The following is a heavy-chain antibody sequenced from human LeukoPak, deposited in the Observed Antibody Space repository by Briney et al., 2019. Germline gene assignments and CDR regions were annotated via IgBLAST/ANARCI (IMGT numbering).Heavy chain of an antibody. Sequence: PSETLSLTCTVSGGSFSSGSYYWSWIRQPARKGLEWIGRIYTSGSTNYNPSLKSRVTISVDTSKNQFSLKLSSVTAADTAVYYCARGGGDWGFHQSDYWGQGTLVTVS. CDR3: ARGGGDWGFHQSDY. CDR1: GGSFSSGSYY. J-gene: IGHJ4*02. V-gene: IGHV4-61*02. D-gene: IGHD2-21*01. CDR2: IYTSGST.